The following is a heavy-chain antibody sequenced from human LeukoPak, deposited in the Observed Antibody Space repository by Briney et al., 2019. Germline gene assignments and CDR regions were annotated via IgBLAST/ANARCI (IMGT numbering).Heavy chain of an antibody. CDR2: IYHSGST. J-gene: IGHJ3*02. CDR1: GGSISSGGYY. D-gene: IGHD3-10*01. CDR3: ARDRFTYYGSGSKDDAFDI. V-gene: IGHV4-30-2*01. Sequence: SQTLSLTCTVSGGSISSGGYYWSWIRQPPGKGLEWIGYIYHSGSTYYNPSLKSRVTISVDRSKNQFSLKLSSVTAADTAVYYCARDRFTYYGSGSKDDAFDIWGQGTMVTVSS.